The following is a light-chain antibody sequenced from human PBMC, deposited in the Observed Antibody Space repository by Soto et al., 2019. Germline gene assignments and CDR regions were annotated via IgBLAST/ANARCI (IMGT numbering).Light chain of an antibody. J-gene: IGKJ1*01. V-gene: IGKV3D-15*02. CDR1: HGVGGN. CDR3: QPYGSSPRT. Sequence: EVVMTQSPATLSVSPGERATLSCRASHGVGGNLAWYQQKPGQAPRLLIYDASSRATGIPGRFSGSGSGTEFTLTISSLQPEDFAVYYCQPYGSSPRTFGQGTKVDIK. CDR2: DAS.